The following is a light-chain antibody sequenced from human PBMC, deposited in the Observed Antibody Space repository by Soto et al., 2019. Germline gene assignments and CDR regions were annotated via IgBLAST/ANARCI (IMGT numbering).Light chain of an antibody. J-gene: IGKJ3*01. V-gene: IGKV1-33*01. CDR2: ETS. CDR3: QQDDNIPLT. CDR1: QDIKKY. Sequence: DIQMTQSPSSLSASVGDRVISTCQASQDIKKYLNWYQQKPGKAPKLLIYETSNLETGVPSRFSGSGSGTDFTFTISTLQSEDLATYYCQQDDNIPLTFGPGTKVDIK.